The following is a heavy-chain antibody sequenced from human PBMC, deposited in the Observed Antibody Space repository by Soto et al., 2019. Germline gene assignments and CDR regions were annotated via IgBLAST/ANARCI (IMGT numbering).Heavy chain of an antibody. CDR3: ARYDYGDYGDFDY. V-gene: IGHV3-48*02. Sequence: GGSLRLSCAASGFTFSSYSMNWVRQAPGKGLEWVSYISSSSTIYYADSVKGRFTISRDNAKNSLYLQMNSLRDEDTAVYYCARYDYGDYGDFDYWGQGTLVTVS. CDR1: GFTFSSYS. D-gene: IGHD4-17*01. CDR2: ISSSSTI. J-gene: IGHJ4*02.